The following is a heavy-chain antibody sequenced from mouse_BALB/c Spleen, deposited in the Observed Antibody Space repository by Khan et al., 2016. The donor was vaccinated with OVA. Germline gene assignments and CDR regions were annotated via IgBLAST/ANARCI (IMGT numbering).Heavy chain of an antibody. CDR2: IWAGGGT. V-gene: IGHV2-6-4*01. Sequence: QMQLEESGPGLVAPSQSLSITCTVSGFSLSRYNIHWVRQPPGKSLEWLGMIWAGGGTDYNSTLKSRLNISKDNSKSQVFLKMNSLQTDDTAMYYCARAYYRYDGYYAMDFWGQGTSVTVSS. J-gene: IGHJ4*01. CDR1: GFSLSRYN. CDR3: ARAYYRYDGYYAMDF. D-gene: IGHD2-14*01.